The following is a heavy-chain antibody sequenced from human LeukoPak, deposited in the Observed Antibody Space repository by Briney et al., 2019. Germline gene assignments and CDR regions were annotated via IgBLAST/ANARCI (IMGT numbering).Heavy chain of an antibody. CDR3: ARDLRTTSPSMGY. D-gene: IGHD4-17*01. V-gene: IGHV4-4*02. Sequence: SETLSLTCGVSGGSISSNNWWSWVRQPPGQGLEWIGEIYHSGSANYNPSLKSRVTISVDKSKNQLSLKLISVTAADTAVYYCARDLRTTSPSMGYWGQGTLVTVST. CDR2: IYHSGSA. CDR1: GGSISSNNW. J-gene: IGHJ4*02.